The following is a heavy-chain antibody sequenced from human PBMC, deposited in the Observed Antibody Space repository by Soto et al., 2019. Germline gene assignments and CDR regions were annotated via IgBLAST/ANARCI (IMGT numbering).Heavy chain of an antibody. D-gene: IGHD3-3*01. Sequence: VESGGRGVQPGRSLRLSCAASEFTFSSYAMHWVRQAPGRGLEWVALISFDGTHEYYADSVKGRFTISRDSSKNMLFLQMNSLSPADSAIYYCARPIPRWSYHYGMDVWGQGTTVTVSS. CDR1: EFTFSSYA. V-gene: IGHV3-30-3*01. CDR3: ARPIPRWSYHYGMDV. J-gene: IGHJ6*02. CDR2: ISFDGTHE.